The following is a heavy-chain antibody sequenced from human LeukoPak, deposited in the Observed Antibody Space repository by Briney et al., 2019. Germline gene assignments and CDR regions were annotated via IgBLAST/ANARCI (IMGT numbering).Heavy chain of an antibody. V-gene: IGHV3-74*01. CDR3: AREGTTVTTYYFDY. CDR2: INSDGSST. D-gene: IGHD4-17*01. Sequence: GGSPRLSCAASGFTFSSYWMHWVRQAPGKGLVWVSRINSDGSSTSYADSVKGRFTISRDNAKNTLYLQMNSLRAEDTAVYYCAREGTTVTTYYFDYWGQGTLVTVSS. CDR1: GFTFSSYW. J-gene: IGHJ4*02.